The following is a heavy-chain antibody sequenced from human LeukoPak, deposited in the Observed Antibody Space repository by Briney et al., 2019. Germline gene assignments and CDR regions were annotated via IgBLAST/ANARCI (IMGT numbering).Heavy chain of an antibody. Sequence: ASVKVSCKASGYTFTSYGISWVRQAPGQGLEWMGWISAYNGNTNYAQKLQGRVTMTTDTSTSTAYMELRSLRSDDTAVYYCAGGASMVRGVIITGFDYWGQGTLVTVSS. CDR2: ISAYNGNT. CDR1: GYTFTSYG. CDR3: AGGASMVRGVIITGFDY. J-gene: IGHJ4*02. D-gene: IGHD3-10*01. V-gene: IGHV1-18*01.